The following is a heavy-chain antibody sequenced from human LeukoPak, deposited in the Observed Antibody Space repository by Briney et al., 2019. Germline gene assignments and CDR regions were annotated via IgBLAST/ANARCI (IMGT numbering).Heavy chain of an antibody. V-gene: IGHV4-38-2*02. CDR3: ARGFYDSSGYYYFDY. J-gene: IGHJ4*02. CDR1: GGSISSGYY. Sequence: SETLSLTCTVSGGSISSGYYWGWIRQPPGKGLEWIGSIYHSGSTYYNPSLKSRVTISVDTSKNQFSLKLSSVTAADTAVYYCARGFYDSSGYYYFDYWGQGTLVTVSS. CDR2: IYHSGST. D-gene: IGHD3-22*01.